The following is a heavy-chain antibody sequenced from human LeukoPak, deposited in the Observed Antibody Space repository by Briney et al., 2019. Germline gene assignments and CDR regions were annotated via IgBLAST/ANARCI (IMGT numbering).Heavy chain of an antibody. D-gene: IGHD3-10*01. CDR2: IYTSGST. V-gene: IGHV4-4*07. CDR1: GGSISSYY. J-gene: IGHJ6*04. Sequence: LETLSLTCTVSGGSISSYYWSWIRQPAGKGLEWIGRIYTSGSTNYNPSLKSRVTMSVDTSKNQFSLKLSSVTATDTAVYYCARGTMVRGVTRSMDVWGKGTTVTVSS. CDR3: ARGTMVRGVTRSMDV.